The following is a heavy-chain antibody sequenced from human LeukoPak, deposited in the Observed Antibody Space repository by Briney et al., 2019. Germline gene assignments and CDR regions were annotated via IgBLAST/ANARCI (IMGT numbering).Heavy chain of an antibody. Sequence: SQTLSLTCTVSGGSISSYYWSWIRQPPGKGLEWIGYVYYSGSTNYNPSLKSRVTISVDTSKNQFSLKLSSVTAADTAVYYCARDEGSGWYWDYWGQGTLVTVSS. CDR2: VYYSGST. V-gene: IGHV4-59*01. D-gene: IGHD6-19*01. CDR3: ARDEGSGWYWDY. CDR1: GGSISSYY. J-gene: IGHJ4*02.